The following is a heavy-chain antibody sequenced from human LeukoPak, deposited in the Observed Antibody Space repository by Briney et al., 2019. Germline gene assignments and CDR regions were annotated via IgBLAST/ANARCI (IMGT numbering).Heavy chain of an antibody. Sequence: SSETLSLTCTVSGGSISSYYWSWIRQPPGKGLEWIGYIYYSGSTNYNPSLKSRVTISVDTSKNQFSLKLSSVTAADTAVYYCARVRQLEGAFDIWGQGTMVTVSS. CDR3: ARVRQLEGAFDI. J-gene: IGHJ3*02. V-gene: IGHV4-59*01. CDR1: GGSISSYY. CDR2: IYYSGST. D-gene: IGHD6-6*01.